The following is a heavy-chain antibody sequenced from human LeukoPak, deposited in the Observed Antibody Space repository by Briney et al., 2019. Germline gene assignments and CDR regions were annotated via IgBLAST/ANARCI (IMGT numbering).Heavy chain of an antibody. V-gene: IGHV4-39*01. D-gene: IGHD3-10*01. Sequence: SETLSLTCTVPGGSISSSSYYWGWIRQPPGKGLEWIGSIYYSGSTYYNPSLKSRVTISVDTSKNQFSLKLSSVTAADTAVYYCARITMVRGVIIGVAYYYYYMDVWGKGTTVTISS. J-gene: IGHJ6*03. CDR1: GGSISSSSYY. CDR2: IYYSGST. CDR3: ARITMVRGVIIGVAYYYYYMDV.